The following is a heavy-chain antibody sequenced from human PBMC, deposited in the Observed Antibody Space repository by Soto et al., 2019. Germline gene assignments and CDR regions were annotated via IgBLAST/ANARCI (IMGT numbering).Heavy chain of an antibody. Sequence: EVQLVESGGGLVQPGGSLRLSCSGSGFTFSGYLMTWVRQPPGKGLEWVASVNQDGTQKFYVDSVKGRFTISRDNAKNSLFLQMISLRAEDTAVYYCARWESSDWYLGIWGQGTLVTVSS. V-gene: IGHV3-7*03. CDR3: ARWESSDWYLGI. CDR2: VNQDGTQK. J-gene: IGHJ4*02. D-gene: IGHD6-19*01. CDR1: GFTFSGYL.